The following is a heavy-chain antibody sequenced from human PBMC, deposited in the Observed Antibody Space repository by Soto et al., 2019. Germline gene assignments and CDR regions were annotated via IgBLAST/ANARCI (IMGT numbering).Heavy chain of an antibody. J-gene: IGHJ6*02. CDR1: GGSISSYY. D-gene: IGHD5-18*01. Sequence: SETLSLTCTVSGGSISSYYWSWIRQPPGKGLEWIGYIYYSGSTNYNPSLKSRVTVSVDTSKNQFSLKLSSVTAADTAVYYCARGGYSYGHTTYYYYGMDVWGQGTTVTVSS. CDR2: IYYSGST. V-gene: IGHV4-59*01. CDR3: ARGGYSYGHTTYYYYGMDV.